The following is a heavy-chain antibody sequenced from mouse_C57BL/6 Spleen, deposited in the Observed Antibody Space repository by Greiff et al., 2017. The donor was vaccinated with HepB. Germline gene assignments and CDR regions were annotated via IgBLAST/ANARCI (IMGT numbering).Heavy chain of an antibody. CDR2: ISSGSSTI. CDR3: ARPLSTMVTSWFAY. D-gene: IGHD2-1*01. V-gene: IGHV5-17*01. CDR1: GFTFSDYG. J-gene: IGHJ3*01. Sequence: DVMLVESGGGLVKPGGSLKLSCAASGFTFSDYGMHWVRQAPEKGLEWVAYISSGSSTIYYADTVKGRFTISRDNAKNTLFLQMTSLRSEDTAMYYCARPLSTMVTSWFAYWGQGTLVTVSA.